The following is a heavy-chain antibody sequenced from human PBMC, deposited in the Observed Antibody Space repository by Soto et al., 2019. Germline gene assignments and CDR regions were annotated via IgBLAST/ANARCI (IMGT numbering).Heavy chain of an antibody. V-gene: IGHV1-18*01. CDR2: IRPDDGNR. J-gene: IGHJ1*01. D-gene: IGHD1-1*01. CDR1: GYTFSTSG. Sequence: QVQVLQSGPEVKRPGASLTVCCKTSGYTFSTSGISWVRQAPGQGLEWVGCIRPDDGNRKSAQRLHGRVYLTTDTSATTAYMELRSMTSDDTAMYYCARDTDSKRYNDWGHGTLVTVSS. CDR3: ARDTDSKRYND.